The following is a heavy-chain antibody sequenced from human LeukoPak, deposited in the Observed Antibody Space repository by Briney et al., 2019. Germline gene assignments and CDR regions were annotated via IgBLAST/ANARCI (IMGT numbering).Heavy chain of an antibody. J-gene: IGHJ2*01. D-gene: IGHD6-6*01. CDR3: LTIAVLPYWYFGL. CDR2: INWNGGST. CDR1: GFTFDDYG. V-gene: IGHV3-20*04. Sequence: GGSLRLSCAASGFTFDDYGMSWVRQAPGKGLEWVSGINWNGGSTGYADSVKVRFTISRDSAKNSLYLQMSSLRAEDTAVYYCLTIAVLPYWYFGLWGRGTLVTVSS.